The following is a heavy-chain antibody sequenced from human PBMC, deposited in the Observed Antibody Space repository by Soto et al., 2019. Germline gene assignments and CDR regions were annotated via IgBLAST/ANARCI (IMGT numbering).Heavy chain of an antibody. Sequence: EAHLLESGGGLVLPGGSLRLSCAASEFTFSDYAMSWVRQVPGKGLEWVSGISASGDNTYHGDSVKGRFTISRDNSKNTLYLQMNSLRAEDTAVYYCAKTGTTVTTYRHYYMDVWGKGTTVTVSS. V-gene: IGHV3-23*01. CDR1: EFTFSDYA. D-gene: IGHD4-17*01. CDR3: AKTGTTVTTYRHYYMDV. CDR2: ISASGDNT. J-gene: IGHJ6*03.